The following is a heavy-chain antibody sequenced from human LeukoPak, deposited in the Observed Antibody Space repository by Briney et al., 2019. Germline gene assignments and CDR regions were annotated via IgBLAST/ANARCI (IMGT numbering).Heavy chain of an antibody. CDR3: AKALRSNLLFDY. D-gene: IGHD5/OR15-5a*01. Sequence: GGSLRLSCVASGFTFSSYGMHWVRQAPGKGLEWVAIVWHDGSDKYYADSVKGRFTVSRDNSKNTIYLQLNSLRAEDTAVYYCAKALRSNLLFDYWGQGTLVTVSS. CDR1: GFTFSSYG. CDR2: VWHDGSDK. V-gene: IGHV3-33*06. J-gene: IGHJ4*02.